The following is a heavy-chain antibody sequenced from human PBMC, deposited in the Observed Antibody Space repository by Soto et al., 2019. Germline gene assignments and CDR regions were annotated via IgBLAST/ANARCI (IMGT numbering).Heavy chain of an antibody. J-gene: IGHJ4*02. Sequence: SETLSLTCIVSGGSISSDYWSWLRQPPGKGLEWIGYIFYSGSTDYNPSLKSRVTMSVDTSKNQFSLKMTSVTAADTAVYFCAQVRNYRDWTGYSIALFDYWGQRTLVTVSS. D-gene: IGHD3-3*01. CDR3: AQVRNYRDWTGYSIALFDY. CDR1: GGSISSDY. CDR2: IFYSGST. V-gene: IGHV4-59*03.